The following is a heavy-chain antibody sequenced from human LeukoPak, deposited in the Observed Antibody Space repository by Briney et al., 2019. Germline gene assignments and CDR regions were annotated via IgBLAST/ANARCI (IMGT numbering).Heavy chain of an antibody. D-gene: IGHD6-19*01. V-gene: IGHV1-2*02. CDR3: GSGQWLVGVFY. CDR2: INPNSGVT. CDR1: GHTFTGYY. J-gene: IGHJ4*02. Sequence: GASAKVSCKASGHTFTGYYMHWVRRAPGQGLEWLGWINPNSGVTNYAQKFQGRITMTRDTSITTVYMELSSLTSDDTAVYYCGSGQWLVGVFYWGQGTLVTVSS.